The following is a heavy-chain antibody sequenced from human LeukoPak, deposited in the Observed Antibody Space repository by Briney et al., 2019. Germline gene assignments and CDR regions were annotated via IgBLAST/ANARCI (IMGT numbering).Heavy chain of an antibody. D-gene: IGHD2/OR15-2a*01. Sequence: HTGGSLRLSCAVSGFTFSSYAMGWVRQAPGKGLEWVSAISGSGYSKYYADSVKGRFTISRDNSKNTSFLQMNSLRAEDTAVYFCAKFDGMTTLTSFVYWGQGTLVTVSS. CDR2: ISGSGYSK. V-gene: IGHV3-23*01. CDR3: AKFDGMTTLTSFVY. J-gene: IGHJ4*02. CDR1: GFTFSSYA.